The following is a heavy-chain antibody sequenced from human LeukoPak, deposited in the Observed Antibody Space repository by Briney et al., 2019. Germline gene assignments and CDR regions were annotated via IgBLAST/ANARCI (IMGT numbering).Heavy chain of an antibody. Sequence: PGGSLRLSCAASGFTFDDYTMHWVRQAPGKGLEWVSLISWDGGSTYYADSVKGRFTISRDNSKNSLYLQMNSLRAEDTAVYYCAKDQVTMSYYYYYMDVWGKGTTVTVSS. D-gene: IGHD4-17*01. V-gene: IGHV3-43*01. CDR3: AKDQVTMSYYYYYMDV. J-gene: IGHJ6*03. CDR1: GFTFDDYT. CDR2: ISWDGGST.